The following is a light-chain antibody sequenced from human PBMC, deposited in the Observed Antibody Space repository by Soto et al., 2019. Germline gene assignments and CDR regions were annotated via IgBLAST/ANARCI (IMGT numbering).Light chain of an antibody. J-gene: IGKJ4*01. V-gene: IGKV3-11*01. Sequence: LSLSPGERAILSCRASQSVSSYLAWYQQKPGQAPMLPIYYAVNRATSIPARFRFSGTGSGFALTITIPRLEPEDFVVYYRQKYQSLTFGGGTKVDIK. CDR2: YAV. CDR3: QKYQSLT. CDR1: QSVSSY.